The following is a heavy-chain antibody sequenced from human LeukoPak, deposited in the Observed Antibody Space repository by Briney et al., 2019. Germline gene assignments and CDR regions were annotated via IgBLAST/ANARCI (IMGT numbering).Heavy chain of an antibody. D-gene: IGHD3-22*01. CDR1: GXTFTNYW. CDR2: IYPGDSDT. J-gene: IGHJ4*02. CDR3: ARSSGRRYFDS. V-gene: IGHV5-51*01. Sequence: GESLKISCKGSGXTFTNYWIGWVRQMAGKGLELMGLIYPGDSDTRYSPSFQGQVTISADKSISTAYLQWTSLKASDNAMYYCARSSGRRYFDSWGQGTLVTASS.